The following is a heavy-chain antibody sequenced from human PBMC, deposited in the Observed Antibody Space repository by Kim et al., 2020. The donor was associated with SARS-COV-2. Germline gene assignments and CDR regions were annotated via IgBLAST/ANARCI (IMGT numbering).Heavy chain of an antibody. Sequence: SVKVSCKASGGTFSSYAISWVRQAPGQGLEWMGRIIPILGIANYAQKFQGRVTITADKSTSTAYMELSSLRSEDTAVYYCARVALQYYDYVWGVYYYYGMDVWGQGTTVTVSS. V-gene: IGHV1-69*04. CDR2: IIPILGIA. D-gene: IGHD3-16*01. J-gene: IGHJ6*02. CDR1: GGTFSSYA. CDR3: ARVALQYYDYVWGVYYYYGMDV.